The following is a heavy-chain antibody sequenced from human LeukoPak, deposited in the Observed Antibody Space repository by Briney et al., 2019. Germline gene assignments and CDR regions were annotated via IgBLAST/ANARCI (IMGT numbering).Heavy chain of an antibody. CDR1: GFTLTELS. J-gene: IGHJ1*01. Sequence: ASVKVSCKVSGFTLTELSMHWVRQAPGKGLEWMGGFDPEDGETIYAQKFQGRVTMTEDTSTDTAYMELSSLRSEDTAVYYCAREPTMTTVTTGPSSEYFQHWGQGTLVTVSS. D-gene: IGHD4-11*01. CDR2: FDPEDGET. V-gene: IGHV1-24*01. CDR3: AREPTMTTVTTGPSSEYFQH.